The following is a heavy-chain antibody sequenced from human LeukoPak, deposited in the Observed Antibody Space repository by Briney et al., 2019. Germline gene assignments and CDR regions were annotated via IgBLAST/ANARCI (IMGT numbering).Heavy chain of an antibody. J-gene: IGHJ4*02. CDR3: ARATYSSGRDY. CDR2: IYYSGST. D-gene: IGHD6-19*01. Sequence: PSETLSLTCTVSGVSISSYYWSWIRQPPGKGLEWIGYIYYSGSTNYNPSLKSRVTISVDTSKNQFSLKLSSVTAADTAVYYCARATYSSGRDYWGQGTLVTVSS. V-gene: IGHV4-59*01. CDR1: GVSISSYY.